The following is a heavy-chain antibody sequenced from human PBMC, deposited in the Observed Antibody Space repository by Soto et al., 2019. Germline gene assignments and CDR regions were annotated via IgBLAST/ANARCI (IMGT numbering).Heavy chain of an antibody. CDR2: IYYSGNT. V-gene: IGHV4-31*02. Sequence: QVRLQEWGPGLVKPSQPLSIKCSVSGGSITTGGRYWSWIRQLPGKGLEWIGDIYYSGNTYYNASLKSRVTISVEAAKNQFSLKLSSVTAADTAVYYGAQALVFTGGDGFDIWGQGRLVTVSS. J-gene: IGHJ3*02. D-gene: IGHD1-1*01. CDR3: AQALVFTGGDGFDI. CDR1: GGSITTGGRY.